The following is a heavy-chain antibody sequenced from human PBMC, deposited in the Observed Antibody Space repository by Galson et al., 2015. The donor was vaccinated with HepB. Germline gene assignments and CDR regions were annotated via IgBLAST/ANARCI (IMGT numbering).Heavy chain of an antibody. CDR1: GSTFTSYG. CDR2: ISAYNGNT. V-gene: IGHV1-18*04. CDR3: ARDGWQQLVPGGGYWFDP. Sequence: SVTVSCKASGSTFTSYGISWVRQAPGQGLEWMGWISAYNGNTNYAQKLQGRVTMTTDTSTSTAYMELRSLRSDDTAVYYCARDGWQQLVPGGGYWFDPWGQGTLVTVSS. D-gene: IGHD6-13*01. J-gene: IGHJ5*02.